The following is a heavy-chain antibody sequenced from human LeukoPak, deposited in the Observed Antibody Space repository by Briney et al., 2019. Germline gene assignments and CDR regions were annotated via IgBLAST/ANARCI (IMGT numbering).Heavy chain of an antibody. CDR2: ISSSSSYI. Sequence: GGSLRLSCAASGFTFSSYSMNWVRQAPGKGLEWVSSISSSSSYIYYADSVKGRFTISRDNAKNSLYLQMNSLRAEDTAVYYCAAQTPHIVVVVAATPEYYYYGMDVWGQGTTVTVSS. J-gene: IGHJ6*02. V-gene: IGHV3-21*01. D-gene: IGHD2-15*01. CDR3: AAQTPHIVVVVAATPEYYYYGMDV. CDR1: GFTFSSYS.